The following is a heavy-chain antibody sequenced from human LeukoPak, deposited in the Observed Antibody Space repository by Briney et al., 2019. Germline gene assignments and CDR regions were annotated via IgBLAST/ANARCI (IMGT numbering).Heavy chain of an antibody. J-gene: IGHJ5*02. CDR1: GFTFNSYW. CDR2: INGGGRNI. V-gene: IGHV3-74*01. CDR3: ARDSGYSNWIDP. Sequence: GVSLRLSCVASGFTFNSYWMHWLRQDPRKGRVGVTRINGGGRNINYAHYGRVRFTISRDNPKNSLYVQKHSLRPEDTALYYCARDSGYSNWIDPWGQGTLVTVSS. D-gene: IGHD3-10*01.